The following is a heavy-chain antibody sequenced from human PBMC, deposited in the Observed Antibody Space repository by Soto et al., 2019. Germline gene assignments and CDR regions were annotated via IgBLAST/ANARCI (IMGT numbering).Heavy chain of an antibody. D-gene: IGHD6-6*01. J-gene: IGHJ6*02. CDR3: ALLYSSSSFYYYGMDV. V-gene: IGHV4-34*01. CDR1: CGSFSGYY. Sequence: TSETLSLTCAVYCGSFSGYYWSWIRQPPGKGLEWIGEINHSGNTNYNPSLKSRVTISVDTSKNQFSLKLSSVTAADTAVYYCALLYSSSSFYYYGMDVWGQGTTVTV. CDR2: INHSGNT.